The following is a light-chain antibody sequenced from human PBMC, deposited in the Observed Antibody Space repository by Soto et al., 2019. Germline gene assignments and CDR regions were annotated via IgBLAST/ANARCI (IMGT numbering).Light chain of an antibody. CDR3: KQFYRTPFT. V-gene: IGKV4-1*01. Sequence: DIVMTQSPDSLAVSLGERATINCKPSQSILYSSTNKNYLAWYQQKPGQPPKLLISWASTRESGVPDRFSGSGSGTDFTLTIGGLQAEDVAVYYCKQFYRTPFTFGPGTKVGI. CDR2: WAS. CDR1: QSILYSSTNKNY. J-gene: IGKJ3*01.